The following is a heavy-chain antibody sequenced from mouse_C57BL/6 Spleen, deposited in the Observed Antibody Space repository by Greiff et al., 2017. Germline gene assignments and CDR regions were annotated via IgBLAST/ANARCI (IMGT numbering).Heavy chain of an antibody. CDR2: IDPSDSYT. D-gene: IGHD1-1*01. J-gene: IGHJ2*01. CDR1: GYTFTSYW. Sequence: VQLQQPGAELVKPGASVKLSCKASGYTFTSYWMQWVKQRPGQGLEWIGEIDPSDSYTNYNQKFKGKATLTVDTSSSTAYMQLSSLTSEDSAVYYCARLDYYGSSYRDFDYWGQGTTLTVSS. V-gene: IGHV1-50*01. CDR3: ARLDYYGSSYRDFDY.